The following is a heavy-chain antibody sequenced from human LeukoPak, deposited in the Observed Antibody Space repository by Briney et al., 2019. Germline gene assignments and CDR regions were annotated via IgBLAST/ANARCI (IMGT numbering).Heavy chain of an antibody. CDR2: ISSNSSYI. D-gene: IGHD4-17*01. CDR1: GFPFTNSS. Sequence: PGGSLRLSCSASGFPFTNSSMTSVRQAPGKGLEWVSSISSNSSYIYYEGSVKSRFTISRDNAKNSLYLQMNSLRGEDTAVYYCARDFPTMTTAGAFDIWGQGKMVTVSS. V-gene: IGHV3-21*01. CDR3: ARDFPTMTTAGAFDI. J-gene: IGHJ3*02.